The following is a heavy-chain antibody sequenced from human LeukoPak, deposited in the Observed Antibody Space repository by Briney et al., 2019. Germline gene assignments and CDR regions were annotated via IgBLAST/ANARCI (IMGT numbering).Heavy chain of an antibody. D-gene: IGHD3-9*01. CDR1: GFTFRHYW. Sequence: GGSLRLSCAASGFTFRHYWMSWVRQAPGKGLEWVAIIKQDESEKYYVDSVKGRCTISRDNAKNSLDLQMNSLRAEDTAVYYCARDPRDVLRYFDSDYWGQGTLVTVSS. CDR2: IKQDESEK. CDR3: ARDPRDVLRYFDSDY. J-gene: IGHJ4*02. V-gene: IGHV3-7*01.